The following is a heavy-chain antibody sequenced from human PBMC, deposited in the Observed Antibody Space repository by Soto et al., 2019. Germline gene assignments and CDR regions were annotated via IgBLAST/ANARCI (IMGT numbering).Heavy chain of an antibody. V-gene: IGHV1-46*01. CDR2: INPSGGST. CDR1: GYTFTSYY. J-gene: IGHJ3*02. CDR3: ARVPPTSDAFDI. D-gene: IGHD1-26*01. Sequence: ASVKVSCKASGYTFTSYYMHWVRQAPGQGLERMGIINPSGGSTSYAQKFQGRVTMTRDTSTSTVYIEVSNLRSDDTAVYYCARVPPTSDAFDIWGQGTMVTVSS.